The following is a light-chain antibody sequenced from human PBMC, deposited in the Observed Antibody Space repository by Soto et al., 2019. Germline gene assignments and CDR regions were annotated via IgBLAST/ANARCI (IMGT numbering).Light chain of an antibody. J-gene: IGLJ1*01. CDR2: EVS. CDR3: SSFTTSNTLV. V-gene: IGLV2-14*01. CDR1: SXDVGGYNY. Sequence: QSVLTQPASVSGSPGQSITISCTGTSXDVGGYNYVSWYQQHPRKAPKLMIYEVSDRPSGVSDRFSGSKSGNTASLTISGLQAEDEADYYCSSFTTSNTLVFGTGTKVTVL.